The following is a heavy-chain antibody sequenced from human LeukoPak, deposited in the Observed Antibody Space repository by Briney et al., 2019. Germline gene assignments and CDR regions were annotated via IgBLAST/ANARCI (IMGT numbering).Heavy chain of an antibody. CDR2: IGAGGTFT. CDR3: AKDLDYTTYWYYFDY. J-gene: IGHJ4*02. D-gene: IGHD4-11*01. V-gene: IGHV3-23*01. Sequence: GGSLRLSCTASGFTFGSYAMNWVRQAPGKGLEWVSGIGAGGTFTYYADSVKGRFTIFRDNSRNTLYLQMNSLRADDTAVYYCAKDLDYTTYWYYFDYWGQGTLVTVSS. CDR1: GFTFGSYA.